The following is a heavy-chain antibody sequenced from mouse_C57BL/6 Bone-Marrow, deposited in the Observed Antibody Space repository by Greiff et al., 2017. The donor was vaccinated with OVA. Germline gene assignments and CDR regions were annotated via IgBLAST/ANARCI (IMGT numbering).Heavy chain of an antibody. V-gene: IGHV6-6*01. CDR3: TPRGYGPWFAY. D-gene: IGHD2-2*01. Sequence: DVMLVESGGGLVQPGGSMKLSCAASGFTFSDAWMDWVRQSPEQGLEWVAAISHKANYPASYSALSVNGRFTISTDYSKSSVYLQMNSLRAEDTGIYYCTPRGYGPWFAYWGQGTLVTVSA. CDR2: ISHKANYPAS. CDR1: GFTFSDAW. J-gene: IGHJ3*01.